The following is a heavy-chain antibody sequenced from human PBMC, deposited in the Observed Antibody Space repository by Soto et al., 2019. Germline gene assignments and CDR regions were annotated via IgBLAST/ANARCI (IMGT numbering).Heavy chain of an antibody. V-gene: IGHV4-31*03. J-gene: IGHJ3*02. CDR1: GGSISSGGYY. Sequence: LSLTCTVSGGSISSGGYYWSWIRQHPGKGLEWIGYIYYSGSTYYNPSLKSRVTISVDTSKNQFSLKLSSVTAADTAVYYCARGLMVRGVMHAFDIWGQGTMVTVS. D-gene: IGHD3-10*01. CDR3: ARGLMVRGVMHAFDI. CDR2: IYYSGST.